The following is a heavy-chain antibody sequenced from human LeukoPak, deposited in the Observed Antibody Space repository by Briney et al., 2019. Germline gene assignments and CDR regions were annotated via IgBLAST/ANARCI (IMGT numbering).Heavy chain of an antibody. D-gene: IGHD4/OR15-4a*01. CDR3: ARDHDYGPDY. CDR2: IKPDSVAT. J-gene: IGHJ4*02. V-gene: IGHV1-2*02. Sequence: GASVTVSCKTSGFTFSDHYMHWLRQAPGQGLEWMGWIKPDSVATNYAQKFQGRFTMSRDMSISTVYMELTSLTSDDTAMYRCARDHDYGPDYWGQGTLVTVSA. CDR1: GFTFSDHY.